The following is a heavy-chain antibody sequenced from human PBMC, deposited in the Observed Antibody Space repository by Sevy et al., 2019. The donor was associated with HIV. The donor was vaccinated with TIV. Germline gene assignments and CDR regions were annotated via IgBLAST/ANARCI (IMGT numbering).Heavy chain of an antibody. D-gene: IGHD3-22*01. CDR2: IFGARGVI. CDR3: AGGRYDSSGSFDAFDI. CDR1: GFTFSNAW. V-gene: IGHV3-23*01. J-gene: IGHJ3*02. Sequence: GGSLRLSCAASGFTFSNAWMSWVRQAPGKGLEWVSTIFGARGVIYDADSLKGRFTISRDNSKNTLYLQMDSLRAEDTAVYYCAGGRYDSSGSFDAFDIWGQGTMVTVSS.